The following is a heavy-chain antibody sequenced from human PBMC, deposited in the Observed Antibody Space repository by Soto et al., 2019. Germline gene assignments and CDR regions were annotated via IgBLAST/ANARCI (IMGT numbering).Heavy chain of an antibody. J-gene: IGHJ4*01. CDR1: GAPITINY. D-gene: IGHD2-15*01. CDR2: IYYSGST. V-gene: IGHV4-59*01. Sequence: PSETLSLTCTVSGAPITINYWSWIRRAPGKGLEWIGYIYYSGSTTYNPSLKSRVTMSADTSKDQFSLKLNSVTAADTAVYYCARDAGGPYDHWGPGXLVTVYS. CDR3: ARDAGGPYDH.